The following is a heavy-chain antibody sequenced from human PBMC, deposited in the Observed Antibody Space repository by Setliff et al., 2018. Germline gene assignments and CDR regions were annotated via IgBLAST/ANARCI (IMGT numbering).Heavy chain of an antibody. CDR3: AKELIEVMMTGLEF. CDR1: GFIFSNYG. V-gene: IGHV3-30*02. D-gene: IGHD3-22*01. CDR2: IRHDGNNK. Sequence: GESLRLSCAASGFIFSNYGMHWVRQAPGKGLEWVAFIRHDGNNKYYKDSVRGRFTLSRDNSKNTVYLLMNSLRPEDTAVYYCAKELIEVMMTGLEFWGQGSMVTV. J-gene: IGHJ4*02.